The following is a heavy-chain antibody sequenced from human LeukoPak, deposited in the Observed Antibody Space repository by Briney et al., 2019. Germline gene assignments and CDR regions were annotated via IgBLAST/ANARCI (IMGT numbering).Heavy chain of an antibody. CDR3: ASLYSGGYYSY. CDR2: LYSGGNT. J-gene: IGHJ4*02. D-gene: IGHD1-26*01. Sequence: GGSLRLSCVASGFTVSSNYMSWVRQAPGKGLEWVSVLYSGGNTYYSDSVKGRFTISRDNSKNTLYLQMNSLRAEDTAVYYCASLYSGGYYSYWGQGTLVTVSS. V-gene: IGHV3-53*01. CDR1: GFTVSSNY.